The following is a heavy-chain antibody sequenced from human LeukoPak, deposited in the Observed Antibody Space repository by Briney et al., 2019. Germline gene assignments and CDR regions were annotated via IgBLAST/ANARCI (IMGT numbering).Heavy chain of an antibody. Sequence: PSETLSLTCTVSGGSISSGSYYWSWIRQPAGKGLEWIGRIYTSGSTNYNPSLKSRVTISVDTSKNQFSLKLSSVTAADTAVYYCARGSKAGGYCSSTSCFSRKFDPWGQGTLVTVSS. D-gene: IGHD2-2*01. J-gene: IGHJ5*02. CDR1: GGSISSGSYY. V-gene: IGHV4-61*02. CDR3: ARGSKAGGYCSSTSCFSRKFDP. CDR2: IYTSGST.